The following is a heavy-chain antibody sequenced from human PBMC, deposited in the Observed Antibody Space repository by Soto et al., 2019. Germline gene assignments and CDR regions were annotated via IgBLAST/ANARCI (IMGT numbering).Heavy chain of an antibody. CDR2: IYNSGST. V-gene: IGHV4-59*12. Sequence: SETLSLTCTVSGGSISSYYWTWIRQPPGKGLEWIGFIYNSGSTHYNPSLRSRVTISVDTSKNQFSLKLRPVTAADTAVYYCARGGIVVVVAATRRTDAFDIWGQGTMVT. J-gene: IGHJ3*02. D-gene: IGHD2-15*01. CDR1: GGSISSYY. CDR3: ARGGIVVVVAATRRTDAFDI.